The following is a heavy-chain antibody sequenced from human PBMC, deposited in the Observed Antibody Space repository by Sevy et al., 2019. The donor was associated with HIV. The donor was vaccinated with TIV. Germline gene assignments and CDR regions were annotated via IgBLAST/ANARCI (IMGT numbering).Heavy chain of an antibody. CDR1: GYTVTGYY. V-gene: IGHV1-2*02. CDR3: ARGGSITIFGVVIPYFDY. CDR2: TNPNSGGT. J-gene: IGHJ4*02. D-gene: IGHD3-3*01. Sequence: ASVKVSCKASGYTVTGYYMHWVRQAPGQGLEWMGWTNPNSGGTNYAQKFQGRVTMTRDTSISTAYMELSRLRSDDTAVYYCARGGSITIFGVVIPYFDYWGQGTLVTVSS.